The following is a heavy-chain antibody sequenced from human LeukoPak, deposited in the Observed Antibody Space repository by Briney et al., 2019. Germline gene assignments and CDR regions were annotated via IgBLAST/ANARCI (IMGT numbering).Heavy chain of an antibody. J-gene: IGHJ3*02. D-gene: IGHD2-2*01. Sequence: GGSLRLSCAASGFTFEDYAMNWVRQVPGKGLEWVSGINGNGGSTGYADSVKGRFTISRDNAKNSLYLQMNSLRAEDTAVYYCAGDPLPYCSSTSCYPGDAFDIWGQGTMVTVSS. CDR1: GFTFEDYA. V-gene: IGHV3-20*04. CDR3: AGDPLPYCSSTSCYPGDAFDI. CDR2: INGNGGST.